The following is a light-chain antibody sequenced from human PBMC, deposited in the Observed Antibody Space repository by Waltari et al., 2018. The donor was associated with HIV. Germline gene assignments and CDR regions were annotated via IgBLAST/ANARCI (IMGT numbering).Light chain of an antibody. CDR1: PTLFYSANNRNY. CDR2: GAS. V-gene: IGKV4-1*01. CDR3: QQYFNTPYT. J-gene: IGKJ2*01. Sequence: DIVMTQSPDTLPLSLGERAPISCQSNPTLFYSANNRNYLAWYQQKPRHTPRLIIYGASRREPGVPDRFNGSGSVTDFSLTITSLQAEDVGVYYCQQYFNTPYTFGRGTKLEI.